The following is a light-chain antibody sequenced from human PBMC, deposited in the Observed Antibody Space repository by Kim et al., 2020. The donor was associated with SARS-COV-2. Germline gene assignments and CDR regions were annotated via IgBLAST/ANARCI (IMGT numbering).Light chain of an antibody. CDR2: EDN. CDR3: QSYDSSNWV. V-gene: IGLV6-57*01. J-gene: IGLJ3*02. Sequence: GKTVAISCTRSSGSIASNYVQWYQQRPGSSPTTVIYEDNQSPSGVPVRFSGSIDSSSNSASLTISGLKTEDEADYYCQSYDSSNWVFGGGTKLTVL. CDR1: SGSIASNY.